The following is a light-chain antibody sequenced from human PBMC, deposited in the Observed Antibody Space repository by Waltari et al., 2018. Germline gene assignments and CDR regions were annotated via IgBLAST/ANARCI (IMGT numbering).Light chain of an antibody. Sequence: QSVLTQPPSLSGAPGQRVTFSCTGSSSNIGAGYYVHWYQQLPGTAPKLLIDDNDNRPSGVPDRFSGSKSGTSASLAITGLQAEDEADYYCQSYDTTLRGSIFGGGTKLTVL. CDR2: DND. CDR3: QSYDTTLRGSI. V-gene: IGLV1-40*01. J-gene: IGLJ2*01. CDR1: SSNIGAGYY.